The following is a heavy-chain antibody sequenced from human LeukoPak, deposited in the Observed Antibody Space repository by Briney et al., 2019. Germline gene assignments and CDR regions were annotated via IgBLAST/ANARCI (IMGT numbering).Heavy chain of an antibody. CDR1: GFSLSTSGVG. V-gene: IGHV2-5*01. D-gene: IGHD3-9*01. CDR3: AHRRHDILTGYSNYFDY. J-gene: IGHJ4*02. Sequence: SGPTLVNPTQTLTLTCTFSGFSLSTSGVGVGWIRQPPGKALEWLALIYWNDDKRYSPSLKSRLTITKDTSKNQVVLTMTNMDPVDTATYYCAHRRHDILTGYSNYFDYWGQGTLVTVSS. CDR2: IYWNDDK.